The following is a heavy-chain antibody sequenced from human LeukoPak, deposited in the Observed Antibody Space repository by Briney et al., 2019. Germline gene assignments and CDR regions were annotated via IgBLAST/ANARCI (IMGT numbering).Heavy chain of an antibody. CDR3: ARSRDYYLYYGMDV. J-gene: IGHJ6*02. CDR2: MNPNSGNT. Sequence: ASVKVSCKASGYTFTSYDINWVRQATGQGLEWMGWMNPNSGNTGYAQKFQGRVTMTRNTSISTAYVELSSLRSEDTAVYYCARSRDYYLYYGMDVRGQGTTVTVSS. V-gene: IGHV1-8*01. CDR1: GYTFTSYD. D-gene: IGHD6-6*01.